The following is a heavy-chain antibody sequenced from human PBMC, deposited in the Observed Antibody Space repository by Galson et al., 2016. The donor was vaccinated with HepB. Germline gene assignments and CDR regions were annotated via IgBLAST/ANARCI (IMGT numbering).Heavy chain of an antibody. J-gene: IGHJ4*02. V-gene: IGHV5-10-1*01. CDR1: GYGFTNYW. CDR3: ARHERGYCSGGSCHAFDY. D-gene: IGHD2-15*01. CDR2: IDPSDSYT. Sequence: QSGAEVKKPGESLRISCKGSGYGFTNYWISWVRQMPGKGLEWMGRIDPSDSYTNYNPSFQGHVTISAARSISTAYLQWSRLKASDTAMYYCARHERGYCSGGSCHAFDYWGQGTLVTVSS.